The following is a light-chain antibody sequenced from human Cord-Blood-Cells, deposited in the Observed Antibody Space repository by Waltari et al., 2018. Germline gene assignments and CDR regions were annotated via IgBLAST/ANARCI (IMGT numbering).Light chain of an antibody. J-gene: IGKJ4*01. Sequence: DIQMTQSPSSLSASVGDRVTITCRASQSISSYLNWYQQKPGKAPKLLIYATSSLQSGVPLRFSGSGAGTDFTLTISSLQPEDCATYYCQQSYSTPLTFGGGTKVEIK. CDR2: ATS. V-gene: IGKV1-39*01. CDR1: QSISSY. CDR3: QQSYSTPLT.